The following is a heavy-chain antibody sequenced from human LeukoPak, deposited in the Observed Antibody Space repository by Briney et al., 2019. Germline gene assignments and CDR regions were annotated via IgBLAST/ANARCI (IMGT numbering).Heavy chain of an antibody. Sequence: GGSLRLSCATSGITFSSHWMHWVRQAPGKGLVWVSRIKSDGSSTNYVDSVKGRFTISRDNAKNTLYLQMNSLRADDTAVYYCARDVNLLFFDVWGRGTLVTVSS. CDR2: IKSDGSST. V-gene: IGHV3-74*01. CDR3: ARDVNLLFFDV. D-gene: IGHD2/OR15-2a*01. CDR1: GITFSSHW. J-gene: IGHJ2*01.